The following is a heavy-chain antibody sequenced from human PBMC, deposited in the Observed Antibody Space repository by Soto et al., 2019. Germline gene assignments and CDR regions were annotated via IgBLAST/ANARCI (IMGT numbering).Heavy chain of an antibody. Sequence: PSETLSLTCTVSGGSISSSSYFWGWIRQPPGKGLEWIGSIHYSGTTYYNASLKSRVTISVDTSKNQFSLKLSSVTAADTAMYYCARHKDSTGYRPFDYWGHGTLVTVSS. CDR1: GGSISSSSYF. J-gene: IGHJ4*01. CDR3: ARHKDSTGYRPFDY. D-gene: IGHD3-22*01. V-gene: IGHV4-39*01. CDR2: IHYSGTT.